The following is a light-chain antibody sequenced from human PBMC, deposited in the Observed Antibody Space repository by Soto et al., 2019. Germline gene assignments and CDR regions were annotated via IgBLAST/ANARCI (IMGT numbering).Light chain of an antibody. V-gene: IGKV3-20*01. CDR2: GAS. CDR3: QHYGTSAL. CDR1: ESVSTSY. Sequence: EIVLTQSPGTLSLSPGERATLSCRASESVSTSYLAWYQQKPGQAPRLLIYGASGRATGIPDRFSVSASGTHFTLTISILEPEDFAVYYCQHYGTSALFGPGTKVDIK. J-gene: IGKJ3*01.